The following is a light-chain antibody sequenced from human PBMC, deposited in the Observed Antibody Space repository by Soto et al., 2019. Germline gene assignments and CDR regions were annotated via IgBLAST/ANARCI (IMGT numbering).Light chain of an antibody. J-gene: IGKJ2*01. Sequence: DIQMTQSPSTLSASEGDRVTITCRASQSITNWLAWYQQKPGKAPNLLIYDASSLESGVPSRFSGSGSGTEFTLTISSLQPDDFATYYCQQYNSYSVYTFGQGTKVDIK. CDR2: DAS. CDR1: QSITNW. CDR3: QQYNSYSVYT. V-gene: IGKV1-5*01.